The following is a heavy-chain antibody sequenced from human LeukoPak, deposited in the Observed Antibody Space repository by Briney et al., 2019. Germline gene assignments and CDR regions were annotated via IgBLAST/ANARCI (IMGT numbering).Heavy chain of an antibody. D-gene: IGHD3-9*01. CDR1: GGSISSGSYY. V-gene: IGHV4-61*02. J-gene: IGHJ6*04. CDR3: ARRAYYDILTGYPLTTWGV. CDR2: IYTSGST. Sequence: SETLSLTCTVSGGSISSGSYYWSWIRQPAGKGLEWIGRIYTSGSTNYNPSLKSRVTISVDTSKNQFSLKLSSVTAADTAVYYCARRAYYDILTGYPLTTWGVWGKGTTVTISS.